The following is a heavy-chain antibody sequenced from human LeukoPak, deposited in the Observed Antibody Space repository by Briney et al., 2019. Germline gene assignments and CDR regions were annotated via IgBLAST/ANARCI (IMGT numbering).Heavy chain of an antibody. CDR3: ARAQNQLYYYDSSGPFQHAFDI. V-gene: IGHV4-61*09. CDR1: GDSITNGNYH. CDR2: IYTSGRT. Sequence: SGTLSLTCSVSGDSITNGNYHWSWIRQPAGRGLEWIGQIYTSGRTNYSPSLKSRVTISMDTSKNQFSLKLSSVTAADTAVYYCARAQNQLYYYDSSGPFQHAFDIWGQGTMVTVSS. J-gene: IGHJ3*02. D-gene: IGHD3-22*01.